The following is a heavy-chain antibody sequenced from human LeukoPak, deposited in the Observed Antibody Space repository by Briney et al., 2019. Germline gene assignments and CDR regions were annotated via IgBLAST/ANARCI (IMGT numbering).Heavy chain of an antibody. D-gene: IGHD3-22*01. CDR1: GGTFSSYP. CDR3: ARANVPYYDSSGYGFDY. V-gene: IGHV1-69*04. Sequence: ASVKVSCKASGGTFSSYPISWVRQAPGQGLEWMGRIIPILGISNYAQKFQGRVTINADKSTNTAYMELSSLRSEDTAVYYCARANVPYYDSSGYGFDYWGQGTLVTASS. J-gene: IGHJ4*02. CDR2: IIPILGIS.